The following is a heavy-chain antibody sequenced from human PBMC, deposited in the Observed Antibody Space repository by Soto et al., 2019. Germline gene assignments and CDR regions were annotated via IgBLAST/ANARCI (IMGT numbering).Heavy chain of an antibody. Sequence: QVTLKESGPVLVKPTETLTLTCTVSGFSLSNARMGVSWIRQPPGKALEWLAHIFSNDEKSYSTSLKSRLTISKDTSKRQVVLTMYNMDPVDTATYYCARTPRYCSSTSCRSGWFDPWGQGTLVTVSS. D-gene: IGHD2-2*01. CDR1: GFSLSNARMG. V-gene: IGHV2-26*01. CDR3: ARTPRYCSSTSCRSGWFDP. J-gene: IGHJ5*02. CDR2: IFSNDEK.